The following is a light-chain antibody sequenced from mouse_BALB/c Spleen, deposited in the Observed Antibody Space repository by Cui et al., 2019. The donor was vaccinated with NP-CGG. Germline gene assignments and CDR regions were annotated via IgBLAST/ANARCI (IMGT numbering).Light chain of an antibody. CDR3: ALWYSNHWV. CDR2: GTN. CDR1: TGAVTTSNY. J-gene: IGLJ1*01. Sequence: QCVVTRESALTTSPGETVTLTCPSSTGAVTTSNYANWVQEKPDHLFTGLIGGTNNRAPGVPARFSGSLIGDKAALTITGAQTEDEAIYFCALWYSNHWVFGGGTKLTVL. V-gene: IGLV1*01.